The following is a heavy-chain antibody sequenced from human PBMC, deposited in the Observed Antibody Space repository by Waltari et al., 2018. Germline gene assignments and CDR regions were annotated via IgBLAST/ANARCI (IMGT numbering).Heavy chain of an antibody. CDR3: AKGLAVADGLFDH. J-gene: IGHJ4*02. CDR2: ISGSGGTT. Sequence: APGKGLEWVSAISGSGGTTYYADSVNGRFTISSDNSKNTLYLQMNSRRAEDRAVYYCAKGLAVADGLFDHWGQGTLVTVSS. V-gene: IGHV3-23*01. D-gene: IGHD6-19*01.